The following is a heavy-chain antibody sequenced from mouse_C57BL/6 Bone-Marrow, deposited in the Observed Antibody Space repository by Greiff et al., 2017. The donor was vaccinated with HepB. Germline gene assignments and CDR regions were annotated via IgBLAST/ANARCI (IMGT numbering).Heavy chain of an antibody. CDR1: GYTFTSYG. CDR2: IYPRGGNT. Sequence: QVQLQQSGAELARPGASVKLSCKASGYTFTSYGISWVKQRPGQGLEWIGEIYPRGGNTYYNEKFKGKATLTADKSSSTAYMELRSLTSEDSAVYFCARFRYYGSSYGLFDYWGQGTALAVSS. J-gene: IGHJ2*01. V-gene: IGHV1-81*01. CDR3: ARFRYYGSSYGLFDY. D-gene: IGHD1-1*01.